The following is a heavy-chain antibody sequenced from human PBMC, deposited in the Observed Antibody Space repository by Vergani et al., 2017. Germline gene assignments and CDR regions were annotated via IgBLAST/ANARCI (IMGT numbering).Heavy chain of an antibody. CDR1: GFTFSSYG. CDR2: ISYDGSNK. V-gene: IGHV3-30*03. J-gene: IGHJ6*02. CDR3: ARDRGDYYGMDV. Sequence: QVRLVESGGGVVQPGRSLRLACAASGFTFSSYGMHWVRQAPGKGLEWVAVISYDGSNKYYADSVKGRFTISRDNSKNTLYLQMNSLRAEDTAVYYCARDRGDYYGMDVWGQGTTVTVSS.